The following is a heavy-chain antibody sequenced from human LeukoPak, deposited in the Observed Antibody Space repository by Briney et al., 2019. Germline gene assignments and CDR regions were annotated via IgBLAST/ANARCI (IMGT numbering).Heavy chain of an antibody. CDR1: GVSISSYY. CDR3: ASRSGSFSDALDI. CDR2: ISYSGST. D-gene: IGHD3-10*01. Sequence: SETLSLTCTVSGVSISSYYWSWIRQPPGKGLEWIGYISYSGSTNYNPSLKSRVTISVDTSKNQFSLKLTSVTAADTAVYYCASRSGSFSDALDIWGQGTLVTVSS. V-gene: IGHV4-59*08. J-gene: IGHJ3*02.